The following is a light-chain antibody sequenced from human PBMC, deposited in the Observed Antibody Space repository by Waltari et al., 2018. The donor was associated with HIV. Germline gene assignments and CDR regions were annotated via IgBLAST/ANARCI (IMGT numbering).Light chain of an antibody. CDR2: EVT. V-gene: IGLV2-18*02. CDR3: SSYTSSSTWV. CDR1: SSDVGSYNR. Sequence: QSALTQPPSVSVSPGQSVTISCTGTSSDVGSYNRVSWYQQPPGTAPKLSISEVTNRPSGVPDRFAGSKAGNPASLTISGLQAEDEADYYCSSYTSSSTWVFGGGTKLTVL. J-gene: IGLJ3*02.